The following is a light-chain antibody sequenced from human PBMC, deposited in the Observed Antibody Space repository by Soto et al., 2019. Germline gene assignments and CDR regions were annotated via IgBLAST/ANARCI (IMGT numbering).Light chain of an antibody. Sequence: EIVMTQSPATLSVSRGERATLSCRANQAISSNLAWYQQKPGQAPRLLIYGASTRATGIPDRFSGSGSGTEFTLTISSLQSEDFAVYYCQHYKNWLGTFGGGTKVDIK. CDR1: QAISSN. CDR2: GAS. V-gene: IGKV3-15*01. CDR3: QHYKNWLGT. J-gene: IGKJ4*01.